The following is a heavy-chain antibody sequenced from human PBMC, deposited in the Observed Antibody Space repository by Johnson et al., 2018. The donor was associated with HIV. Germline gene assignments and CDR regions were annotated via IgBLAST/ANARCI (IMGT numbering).Heavy chain of an antibody. J-gene: IGHJ3*02. D-gene: IGHD5-12*01. CDR3: AKSLPGYDAFDI. CDR2: IKGKSDGGTR. V-gene: IGHV3-15*01. CDR1: RFTFSDAW. Sequence: VQLVESGGGLVQPGGSPRLSCAASRFTFSDAWMSWVRQAPGKGLEWLGRIKGKSDGGTRDYAAPVKGRFTISRDDSENTLYLQMNSLRAEDTAVYYCAKSLPGYDAFDIWGQGTMVTVSS.